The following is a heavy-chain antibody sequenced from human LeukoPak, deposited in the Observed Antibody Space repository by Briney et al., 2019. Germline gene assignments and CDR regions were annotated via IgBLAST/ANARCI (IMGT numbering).Heavy chain of an antibody. D-gene: IGHD5-24*01. CDR2: IYYSGST. CDR1: GGSISSGDYY. CDR3: ARDWEMATRFDY. V-gene: IGHV4-30-4*01. Sequence: PSETLSLTCTVSGGSISSGDYYWSWIRQPPGKGLEWIGYIYYSGSTYYNPSLKSRVTISVDTSKNQFSLKLSSVTAADTAEYYCARDWEMATRFDYWGQGTLVTVSS. J-gene: IGHJ4*02.